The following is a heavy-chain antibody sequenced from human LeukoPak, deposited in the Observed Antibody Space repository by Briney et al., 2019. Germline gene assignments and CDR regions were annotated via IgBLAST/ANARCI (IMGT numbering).Heavy chain of an antibody. CDR2: ISSSGSTI. CDR1: GFTFSDYY. Sequence: GVSLRLSCAASGFTFSDYYMSWIRKAPGKGLEWVSYISSSGSTIYYADSVKGRFTISRDNAKNSLYLQMNSLRAEDTAVYYCAREGLISGYSYGLFDYWGQGTLVTVSS. V-gene: IGHV3-11*01. J-gene: IGHJ4*02. D-gene: IGHD5-18*01. CDR3: AREGLISGYSYGLFDY.